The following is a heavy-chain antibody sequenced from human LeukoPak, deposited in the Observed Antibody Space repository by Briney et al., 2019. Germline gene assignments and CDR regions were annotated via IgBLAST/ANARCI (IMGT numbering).Heavy chain of an antibody. Sequence: ASVKVSCKAPGYTFTSYGISWVRQAPGQGLEWMGWISAYNGNTNYAQKLQGRVTMTTDTSTRTAYMELRSLRSDDTAVYYCARAVLLRGWFDPWGQGTLVTVSS. J-gene: IGHJ5*02. CDR1: GYTFTSYG. V-gene: IGHV1-18*01. CDR3: ARAVLLRGWFDP. D-gene: IGHD2-21*01. CDR2: ISAYNGNT.